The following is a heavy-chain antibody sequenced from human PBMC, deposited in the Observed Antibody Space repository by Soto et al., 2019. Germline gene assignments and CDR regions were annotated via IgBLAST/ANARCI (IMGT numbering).Heavy chain of an antibody. CDR3: ASTGIYGSGTYYGMDV. J-gene: IGHJ6*02. V-gene: IGHV4-38-2*01. CDR2: IHHSGTT. CDR1: DYSVSSTYY. D-gene: IGHD3-10*01. Sequence: KTSETLSLTCAVSDYSVSSTYYWGWIRQPPGKGLEWIGSIHHSGTTYYTPSLTSRVTLSVDTSKNQFSLRLSSVTAADTAVYYCASTGIYGSGTYYGMDVWGQGTTFTVSS.